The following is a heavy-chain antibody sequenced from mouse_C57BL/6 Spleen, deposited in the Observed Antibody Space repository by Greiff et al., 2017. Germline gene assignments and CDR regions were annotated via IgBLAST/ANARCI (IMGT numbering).Heavy chain of an antibody. J-gene: IGHJ1*03. V-gene: IGHV1-55*01. CDR2: IYPGSGST. CDR3: ARRTTVVAKDWYFEV. Sequence: QVQLQQPGAELVKPGASVKMSCKASGYTFTSYWITWVKQRPGQGLEWIGDIYPGSGSTNYNEKFKSKATLTVDTSSSTAYMQLSSLTSEDSAVYYCARRTTVVAKDWYFEVWGTGTTVTVSS. CDR1: GYTFTSYW. D-gene: IGHD1-1*01.